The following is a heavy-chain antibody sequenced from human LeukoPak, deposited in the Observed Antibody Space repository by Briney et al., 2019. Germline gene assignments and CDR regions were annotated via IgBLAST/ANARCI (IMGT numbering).Heavy chain of an antibody. D-gene: IGHD1-26*01. CDR3: ARREPRGSNYGVDV. CDR1: GYTFTSSW. V-gene: IGHV5-51*01. J-gene: IGHJ6*02. CDR2: IYPGDSDT. Sequence: GESLKISCKGSGYTFTSSWIGWGRQLPGKARGGGGVIYPGDSDTRYSPSFQGQVTISADKSISTAYLQWSSLKASDTAMYYCARREPRGSNYGVDVWGQGTTVTVSS.